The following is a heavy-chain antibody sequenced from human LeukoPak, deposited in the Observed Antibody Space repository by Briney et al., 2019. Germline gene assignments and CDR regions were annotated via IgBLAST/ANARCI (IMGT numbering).Heavy chain of an antibody. CDR1: GGSISSYY. V-gene: IGHV4-59*12. CDR2: IYYSGST. J-gene: IGHJ4*02. D-gene: IGHD2-2*01. Sequence: SETLSLTCTVSGGSISSYYWSWIRRPPGKGLEWIGYIYYSGSTNYNPSLKSRVTISVDTSKNQFSLKLSSVTAADTAVYYCARSPAKRVPEDYWGQGTLVTVSS. CDR3: ARSPAKRVPEDY.